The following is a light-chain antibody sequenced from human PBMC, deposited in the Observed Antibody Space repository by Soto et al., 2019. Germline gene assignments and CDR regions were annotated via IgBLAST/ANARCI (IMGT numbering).Light chain of an antibody. CDR1: QSVSSSY. Sequence: EIVLTQSPGTLSLSPGERATLSCRASQSVSSSYLAWYQQKPGQAPRLLIYGASSRATGIPDRFSSSGSGTDFTLTITRLEPEDFAVYYCQPYGSSPPITFGQGKRLEIK. CDR3: QPYGSSPPIT. V-gene: IGKV3-20*01. J-gene: IGKJ5*01. CDR2: GAS.